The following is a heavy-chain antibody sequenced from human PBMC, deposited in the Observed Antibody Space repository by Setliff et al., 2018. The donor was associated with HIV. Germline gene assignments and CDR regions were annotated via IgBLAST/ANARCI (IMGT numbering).Heavy chain of an antibody. D-gene: IGHD6-19*01. CDR2: IHYSGST. J-gene: IGHJ2*01. V-gene: IGHV4-59*01. Sequence: SETLSLTCTVSGGAIRTYYWSWIRQPPGKGLEWIGYIHYSGSTNYSPSLKSRVTISVDTSKNQFSLKLSSVTAADTAVYYCAKDGGTAVSGNWYFDLWGRGTLVTVSS. CDR3: AKDGGTAVSGNWYFDL. CDR1: GGAIRTYY.